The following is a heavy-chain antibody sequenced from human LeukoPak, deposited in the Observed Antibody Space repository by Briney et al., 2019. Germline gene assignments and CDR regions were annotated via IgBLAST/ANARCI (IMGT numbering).Heavy chain of an antibody. D-gene: IGHD6-6*01. Sequence: SVKVSCKASAGTFSSYAVSWVRQPPARVLEWMGGIIPIFDTANYAQKSQGRVTITSDESTSTGDMELSSLRSEDTAVYYCARVLEYSSSEVGYFDYWGQGTLVTVSS. V-gene: IGHV1-69*13. CDR1: AGTFSSYA. CDR3: ARVLEYSSSEVGYFDY. J-gene: IGHJ4*02. CDR2: IIPIFDTA.